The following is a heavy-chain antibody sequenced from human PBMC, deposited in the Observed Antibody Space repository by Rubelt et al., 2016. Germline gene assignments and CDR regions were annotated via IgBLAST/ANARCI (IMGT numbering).Heavy chain of an antibody. CDR1: GYTFTGYY. CDR2: INPNSGGT. Sequence: QVQLVQSGAEVKKPGASVKVSCKASGYTFTGYYMHWVRQAPGQGLEWVGRINPNSGGTNYAQKFQGRVTMTRETSSTTAYVELSRLRSDDTAGFYWARESSSGWYIDYWGQGTLVTVSS. V-gene: IGHV1-2*06. J-gene: IGHJ4*02. D-gene: IGHD6-19*01. CDR3: ARESSSGWYIDY.